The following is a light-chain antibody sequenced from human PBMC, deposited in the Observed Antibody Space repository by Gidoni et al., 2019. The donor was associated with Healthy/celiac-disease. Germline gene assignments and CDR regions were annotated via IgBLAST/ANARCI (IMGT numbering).Light chain of an antibody. Sequence: EIVMTQSTATLSVSPGERATLSCRASQSVSSNLAWYQQKPGQAPRLLIYGASTRATGIPARFSGSGSGTDFTLSISSLQSEDFAVYYCQQYNNWPPMYTFGQGTKLEI. CDR2: GAS. CDR3: QQYNNWPPMYT. V-gene: IGKV3-15*01. CDR1: QSVSSN. J-gene: IGKJ2*01.